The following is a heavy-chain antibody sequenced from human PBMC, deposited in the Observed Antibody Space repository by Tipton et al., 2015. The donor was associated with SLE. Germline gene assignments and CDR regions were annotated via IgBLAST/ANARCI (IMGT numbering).Heavy chain of an antibody. CDR2: MNPNSGNT. CDR1: GYTFTSFD. J-gene: IGHJ4*02. V-gene: IGHV1-8*01. D-gene: IGHD5-24*01. CDR3: ARAPPQLGFDY. Sequence: QVQLVQSGPEVKKPGASVKVSCKASGYTFTSFDINWVRQATGQGLEWMGWMNPNSGNTAYAQKFQGRVTMTRDTSIGTAYMELSILRSEDTAVYYCARAPPQLGFDYWGQGTLVTVSS.